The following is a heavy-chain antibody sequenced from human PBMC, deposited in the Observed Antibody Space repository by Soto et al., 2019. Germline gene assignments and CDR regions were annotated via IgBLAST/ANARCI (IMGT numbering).Heavy chain of an antibody. Sequence: GESLKISCKGSGYSFTSYWIGWVRQMPGKGLEWMGIIYPGDSDTRYSPSFQGQVTISAEKSISTAYLQWSSLKASDTAIYYCARQGSSSGYYYYGMDVWGQGTTVTAP. CDR1: GYSFTSYW. CDR2: IYPGDSDT. CDR3: ARQGSSSGYYYYGMDV. V-gene: IGHV5-51*01. D-gene: IGHD6-6*01. J-gene: IGHJ6*02.